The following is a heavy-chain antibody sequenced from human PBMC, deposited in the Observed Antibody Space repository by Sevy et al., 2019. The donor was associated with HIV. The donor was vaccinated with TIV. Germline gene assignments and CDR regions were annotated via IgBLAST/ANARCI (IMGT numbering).Heavy chain of an antibody. V-gene: IGHV3-20*04. D-gene: IGHD2-21*02. J-gene: IGHJ4*01. CDR3: AREESCGGACYYFDH. CDR1: GFTFEDFG. Sequence: GGSLRLSCAASGFTFEDFGMSWVRQRPGKGLEWVCGIVGNGVSAGCADSMKGRFTIPRDNAKNSLYLEMNSLRIEDTASYFCAREESCGGACYYFDHWGHGILVTFSS. CDR2: IVGNGVSA.